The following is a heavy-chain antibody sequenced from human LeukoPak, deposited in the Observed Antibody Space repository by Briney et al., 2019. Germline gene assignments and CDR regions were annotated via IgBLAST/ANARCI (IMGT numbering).Heavy chain of an antibody. D-gene: IGHD5-24*01. J-gene: IGHJ6*03. CDR3: ARLTGGDGYKYYYYMDV. CDR1: GGSFSGYY. V-gene: IGHV4-34*01. Sequence: SETLSLTCAVYGGSFSGYYWSWMRQPPGKGLEWIGEINHSGSTNYNPSLKSRVTISVDTSKNQFSLKLSSVTAADTAVYYCARLTGGDGYKYYYYMDVWGKGTTVTVSS. CDR2: INHSGST.